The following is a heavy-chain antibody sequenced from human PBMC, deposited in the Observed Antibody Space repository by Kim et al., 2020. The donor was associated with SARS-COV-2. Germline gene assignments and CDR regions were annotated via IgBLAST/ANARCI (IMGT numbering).Heavy chain of an antibody. CDR3: LKGGWGWIWDY. V-gene: IGHV3-23*01. Sequence: GGSLRLSCTTSGFTFFGHAMSLVRQAPGKGLEWVSSIDGSDGTTYYVDPVKGRLSISRDVSRNTLYLQISALRADDTATYYCLKGGWGWIWDYWRQGTLVTVSS. CDR2: IDGSDGTT. D-gene: IGHD2-21*01. CDR1: GFTFFGHA. J-gene: IGHJ4*02.